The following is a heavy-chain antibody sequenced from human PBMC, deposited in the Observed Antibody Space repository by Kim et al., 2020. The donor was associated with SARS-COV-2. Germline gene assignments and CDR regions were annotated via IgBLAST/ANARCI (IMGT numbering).Heavy chain of an antibody. D-gene: IGHD1-26*01. V-gene: IGHV4-59*01. Sequence: SETLSLTCTVSGGSISSYYWSWIRQPPGKGLEWIGYIYYSGSTNYNPSLKSRVTISVDTSKNQFSLKLSSVTAADTAVYYCASGARSRSTAFDIWGQGTMVTVSS. J-gene: IGHJ3*02. CDR1: GGSISSYY. CDR2: IYYSGST. CDR3: ASGARSRSTAFDI.